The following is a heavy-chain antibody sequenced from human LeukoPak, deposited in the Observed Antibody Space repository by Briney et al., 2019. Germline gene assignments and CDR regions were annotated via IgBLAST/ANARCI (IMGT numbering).Heavy chain of an antibody. D-gene: IGHD3-22*01. J-gene: IGHJ4*02. CDR2: INPSGGST. CDR3: ARDFSTYYDSSSFYGDSCFDY. CDR1: GYTFTSYY. Sequence: ASVKVSCKASGYTFTSYYLYWVRQAPGQGLEWMGLINPSGGSTRYAQKFQGRVTMTRDTSTSTVYMELSSLRSEDTAVYYCARDFSTYYDSSSFYGDSCFDYWGQGILVTVSS. V-gene: IGHV1-46*01.